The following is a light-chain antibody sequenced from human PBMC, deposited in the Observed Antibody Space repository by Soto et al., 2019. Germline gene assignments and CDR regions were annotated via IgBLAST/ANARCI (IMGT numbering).Light chain of an antibody. CDR3: CSYAGSVV. Sequence: QLVLTQPRSVSGSPGQSVTISCTGTSSDVGSYNYVSWYQQHPGKAPKLIIYDVTKRPSGVPDRFSGSKSGNTASLTISGLQAEDEADYYCCSYAGSVVFGGGTKVTVL. CDR2: DVT. J-gene: IGLJ2*01. CDR1: SSDVGSYNY. V-gene: IGLV2-11*01.